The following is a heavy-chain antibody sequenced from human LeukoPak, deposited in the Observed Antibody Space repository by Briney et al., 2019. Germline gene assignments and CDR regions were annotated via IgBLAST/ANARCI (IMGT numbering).Heavy chain of an antibody. Sequence: GGSLRLSCTASGFTFGDYAMSWVRQAPGKGLEWVGFIRSKAYGGTTEYAASVKGRFTISRDDSKSIAYLQMNSLKTEDTAVYYCTREGSPLVTVVPYAFDIWGQGTMVTVSS. CDR3: TREGSPLVTVVPYAFDI. CDR2: IRSKAYGGTT. V-gene: IGHV3-49*04. CDR1: GFTFGDYA. D-gene: IGHD4-23*01. J-gene: IGHJ3*02.